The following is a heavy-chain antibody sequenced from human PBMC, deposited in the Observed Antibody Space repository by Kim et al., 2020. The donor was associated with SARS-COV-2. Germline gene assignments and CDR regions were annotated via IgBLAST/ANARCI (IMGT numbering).Heavy chain of an antibody. D-gene: IGHD2-21*02. J-gene: IGHJ4*02. CDR1: GGSFSGYY. V-gene: IGHV4-34*01. Sequence: SETLSLTCAVYGGSFSGYYWSWIRQPPGKGLEWIGEINHSGSTNYNPSLKSRVTISVDTSKNQFSLKLSSVTAADTAVYYCARAGRGAYGGNSRPNYFDYWGQGTLVTVSS. CDR2: INHSGST. CDR3: ARAGRGAYGGNSRPNYFDY.